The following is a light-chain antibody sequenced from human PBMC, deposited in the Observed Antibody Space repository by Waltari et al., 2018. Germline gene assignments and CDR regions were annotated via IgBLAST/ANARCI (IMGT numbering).Light chain of an antibody. CDR2: EVT. CDR3: FAYRSSGPPGV. Sequence: QSALTQPASVSGSPGQSIPISCTGTSSDVGGHNLVSWYQQHPGKAPRVMIYEVTKRLSVVSKRFPGSKSANTASLTVFGCQAEDEGDYYCFAYRSSGPPGVVGGGTKLTVL. V-gene: IGLV2-14*01. CDR1: SSDVGGHNL. J-gene: IGLJ3*02.